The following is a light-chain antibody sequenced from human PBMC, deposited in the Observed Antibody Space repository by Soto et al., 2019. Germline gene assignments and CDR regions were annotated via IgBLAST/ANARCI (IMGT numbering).Light chain of an antibody. Sequence: QSVLTQPPSASGTPGQRVTISCSGSTSNIGSNYVYWYQQLPGTAPKLLIYMNNQRPSGVPDRFSGSKSGTSASLAISGLRSEVEADYYCAAWDDSLSGRVFGGGTQLTVL. CDR2: MNN. V-gene: IGLV1-47*01. CDR3: AAWDDSLSGRV. CDR1: TSNIGSNY. J-gene: IGLJ2*01.